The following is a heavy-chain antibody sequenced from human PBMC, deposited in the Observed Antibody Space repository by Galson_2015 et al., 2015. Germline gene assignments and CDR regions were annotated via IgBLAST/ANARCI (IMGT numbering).Heavy chain of an antibody. CDR2: ISTSGTTI. J-gene: IGHJ4*02. CDR3: AREGSGKPQDY. Sequence: SLRLSCAASGLTFSDYYMSWIRQAPGKGLEWVSYISTSGTTIYYADSVKGRFTISRDNAKNSLYLQMNSLRAEDTAVYYCAREGSGKPQDYWGQGTLVTVSS. D-gene: IGHD1-1*01. CDR1: GLTFSDYY. V-gene: IGHV3-11*01.